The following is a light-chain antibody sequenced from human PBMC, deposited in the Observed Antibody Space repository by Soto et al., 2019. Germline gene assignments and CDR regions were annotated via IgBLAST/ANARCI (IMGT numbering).Light chain of an antibody. CDR3: QQRSKWVT. V-gene: IGKV3-11*01. CDR2: DAS. J-gene: IGKJ4*01. Sequence: EVVMTQSPATLSLSPGERSTLSCRASQRISSNLAWYQQKPGQAPRLLIYDASNRATGIPARFSGSGSGTDFTLTISSLEPEDFAVYYCQQRSKWVTFGRGTKVDIK. CDR1: QRISSN.